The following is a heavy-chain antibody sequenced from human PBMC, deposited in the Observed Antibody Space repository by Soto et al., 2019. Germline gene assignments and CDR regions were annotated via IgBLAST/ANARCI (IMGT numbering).Heavy chain of an antibody. Sequence: SETLSLTCAVYGGSFSGYYWSWIRQPPGQGLEWIGEINHSGSTNYNPSLKSRVTISVDTSKNQFSLKLSSVTAADTAVYYCARGTPNIAAAGSTPYYYYYYMDVWGKGTTVTVSS. CDR2: INHSGST. CDR1: GGSFSGYY. J-gene: IGHJ6*03. V-gene: IGHV4-34*01. D-gene: IGHD6-13*01. CDR3: ARGTPNIAAAGSTPYYYYYYMDV.